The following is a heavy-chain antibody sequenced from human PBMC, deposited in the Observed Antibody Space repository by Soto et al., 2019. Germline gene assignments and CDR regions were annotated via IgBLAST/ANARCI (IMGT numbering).Heavy chain of an antibody. Sequence: QVHLVQSGAEVKKPGASVKVSCKASGYTFTSYGITWVRQAPGQGLEWMGWISDHNGNTDYAQKLQGRVIVNRDTSTSTAYMELRSLISDDTAGYYGARGRYGDYWGQGALVTVSS. J-gene: IGHJ4*02. V-gene: IGHV1-18*01. CDR3: ARGRYGDY. D-gene: IGHD1-1*01. CDR2: ISDHNGNT. CDR1: GYTFTSYG.